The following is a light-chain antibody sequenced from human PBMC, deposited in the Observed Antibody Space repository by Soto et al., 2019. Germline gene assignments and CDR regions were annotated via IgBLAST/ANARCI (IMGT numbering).Light chain of an antibody. CDR3: TSWTTSTTMI. Sequence: QSALTQPASVSGSPGQSITISCTGTSSDIGAYNFVSWYQQHPGKAPKLMLYDVNIRPSGVSNRFSGSKSGNTASLTISGLKAEDDADYYCTSWTTSTTMIFGGGTKVTVL. CDR1: SSDIGAYNF. V-gene: IGLV2-14*03. J-gene: IGLJ2*01. CDR2: DVN.